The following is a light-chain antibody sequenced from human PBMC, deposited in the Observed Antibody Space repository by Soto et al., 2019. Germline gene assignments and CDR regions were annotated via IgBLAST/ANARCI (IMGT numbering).Light chain of an antibody. CDR1: QGIGSY. V-gene: IGKV1-9*01. Sequence: DIQLTQSPSFLSTSIGDRVTITCRASQGIGSYLAWYQQRPGMAPKLLIHTASTLESGVPSRFSGSGSGTEFTLTISSLQPEDFATYYCQHLNSYPVSFGQGTRLEIK. CDR3: QHLNSYPVS. J-gene: IGKJ5*01. CDR2: TAS.